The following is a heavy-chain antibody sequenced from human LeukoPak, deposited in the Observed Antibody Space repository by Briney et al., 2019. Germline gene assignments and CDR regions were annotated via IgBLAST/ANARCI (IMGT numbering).Heavy chain of an antibody. V-gene: IGHV5-51*01. CDR3: ARGYSGYYYYYGMDV. Sequence: GASLKLSFKGSGYSFSRYWIGWVRQMPGKGLEWMGLIYPGDSDTRYSPSFQGQVTMSADKSISTAYLQWSSLKASDTAMYYCARGYSGYYYYYGMDVWGQGTTVTVTS. J-gene: IGHJ6*02. D-gene: IGHD5-12*01. CDR2: IYPGDSDT. CDR1: GYSFSRYW.